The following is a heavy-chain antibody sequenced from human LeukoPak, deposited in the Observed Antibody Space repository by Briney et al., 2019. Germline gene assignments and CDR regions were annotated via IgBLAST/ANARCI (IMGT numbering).Heavy chain of an antibody. Sequence: PGGSLRLSCAASGFTFSDYYMSWIRQAPGKGLEWVSYIGSSGSTIYYADSVKGRFTISRDNAKNSLYLQMNSLRAEDTAVYYCAGSLRSYYYYGMDVWGQGTTVTVSS. D-gene: IGHD5-12*01. V-gene: IGHV3-11*01. CDR3: AGSLRSYYYYGMDV. CDR1: GFTFSDYY. J-gene: IGHJ6*02. CDR2: IGSSGSTI.